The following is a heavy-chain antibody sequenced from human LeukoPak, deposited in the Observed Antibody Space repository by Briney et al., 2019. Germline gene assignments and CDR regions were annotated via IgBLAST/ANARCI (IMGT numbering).Heavy chain of an antibody. CDR2: IWYDGSNK. CDR1: GFTFSSYG. D-gene: IGHD3-10*01. CDR3: ARDEGTKGSGSSW. J-gene: IGHJ4*02. Sequence: GGSLRLSCAASGFTFSSYGMHRVRQAPGKGLEWVAVIWYDGSNKYYADSVKGRFTISRDNSKNTLYLQMNSLRAEDTAVYYCARDEGTKGSGSSWWGQGTLVTVSS. V-gene: IGHV3-33*01.